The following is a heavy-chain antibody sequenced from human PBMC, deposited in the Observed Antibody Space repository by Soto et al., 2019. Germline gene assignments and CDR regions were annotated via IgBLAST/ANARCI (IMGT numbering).Heavy chain of an antibody. CDR1: GFTFSSYG. CDR3: AKNYDSSGYYLRWFDP. V-gene: IGHV3-30*18. Sequence: PGGSLRLSCAASGFTFSSYGMHWVRQAPGKGLEWVAVISYDGSNKYYADSVKGRFTISRDNSKNTLYLQMSSLRAEDTAVYYCAKNYDSSGYYLRWFDPWGQGTLVTVSS. CDR2: ISYDGSNK. D-gene: IGHD3-22*01. J-gene: IGHJ5*02.